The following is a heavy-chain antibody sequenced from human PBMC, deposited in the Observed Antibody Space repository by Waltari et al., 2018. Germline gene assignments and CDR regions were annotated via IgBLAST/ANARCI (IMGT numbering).Heavy chain of an antibody. D-gene: IGHD2-15*01. V-gene: IGHV3-33*01. CDR2: IWYDGSNK. Sequence: QVQLVESGGGVVQPGRSLRLSCAASGFTFSSYGMHWVRQAPGKGLEWVAVIWYDGSNKYYADSVKGRFTISRDNSKNTLYLQMNSLRAEDTAVYYCAILPGPGGDDAFDIWGQGTMVTVSS. J-gene: IGHJ3*02. CDR1: GFTFSSYG. CDR3: AILPGPGGDDAFDI.